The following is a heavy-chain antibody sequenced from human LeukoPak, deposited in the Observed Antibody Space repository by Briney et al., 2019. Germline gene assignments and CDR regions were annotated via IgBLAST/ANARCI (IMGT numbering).Heavy chain of an antibody. CDR1: GYTFTSYG. D-gene: IGHD3-22*01. V-gene: IGHV1-18*01. Sequence: ASVKVSCKASGYTFTSYGISWVRQAPGQGLEWMGWISAYNGNTNYAQKLQGRVTMTTNTSTSTAYMELRSLRSDDTAVYYCARRHYYDSSGYNWFDPWGQGTLVTVSS. J-gene: IGHJ5*02. CDR3: ARRHYYDSSGYNWFDP. CDR2: ISAYNGNT.